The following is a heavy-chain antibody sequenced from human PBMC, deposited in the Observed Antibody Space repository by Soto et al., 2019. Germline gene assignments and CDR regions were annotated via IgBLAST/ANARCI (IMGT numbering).Heavy chain of an antibody. D-gene: IGHD3-16*01. CDR3: ARGEAIDV. CDR2: TYYRSKWFH. Sequence: QGQLQQSGPGLVKPSQTLSLTCAISGDSVSSDMTSLNWIRQYPSIGLERLGRTYYRSKWFHDYAASVKSRITINPNTSKHQFSLELNSMTPVDTAVYYCARGEAIDVWGPGTVVTVSS. V-gene: IGHV6-1*01. J-gene: IGHJ3*01. CDR1: GDSVSSDMTS.